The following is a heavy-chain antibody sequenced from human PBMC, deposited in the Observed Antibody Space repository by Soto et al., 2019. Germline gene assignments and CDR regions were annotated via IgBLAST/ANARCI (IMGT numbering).Heavy chain of an antibody. CDR1: GDSISSGAYY. CDR3: ARDTYYFGSSSDGLDT. J-gene: IGHJ5*02. D-gene: IGHD3-22*01. Sequence: SETLSLTCTVSGDSISSGAYYWSWVRQLPGKGLEWIGYIHSSGSSYYTPSLKSRLTISIGTSENQFSLNLNSVTAADTALYYCARDTYYFGSSSDGLDTWGPGTLVTVSS. V-gene: IGHV4-31*03. CDR2: IHSSGSS.